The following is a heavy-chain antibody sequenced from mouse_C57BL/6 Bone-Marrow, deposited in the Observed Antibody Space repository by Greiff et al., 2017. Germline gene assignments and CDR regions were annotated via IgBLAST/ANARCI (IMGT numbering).Heavy chain of an antibody. CDR3: ARGPRWYFDV. V-gene: IGHV8-12*01. CDR2: IYWDDDK. CDR1: GFSLSTSGMG. J-gene: IGHJ1*03. Sequence: QVQLKESGPGILQSSPTLSLTCSSSGFSLSTSGMGVSWIRQPSGKGLEWLAHIYWDDDKRYNPSLKSRHTISKDTSRNQVLLKINSVDTADTGTDYCARGPRWYFDVWGTGTTVTVSA.